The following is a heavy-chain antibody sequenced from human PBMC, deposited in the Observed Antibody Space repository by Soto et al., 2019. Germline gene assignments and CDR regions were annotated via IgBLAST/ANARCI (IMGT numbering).Heavy chain of an antibody. D-gene: IGHD2-2*01. CDR1: GITFSRYD. J-gene: IGHJ5*02. V-gene: IGHV3-23*01. CDR3: ATHAGDL. CDR2: INGGRS. Sequence: EVQLLESGGGLVQPGGSLRLSCEASGITFSRYDMSWVRQAPGKGLEWVAAINGGRSFYGDHVEGRFTVSRNNSKNTLYLQMSSRRVEDTAIYYCATHAGDLWGQGTLVNVSS.